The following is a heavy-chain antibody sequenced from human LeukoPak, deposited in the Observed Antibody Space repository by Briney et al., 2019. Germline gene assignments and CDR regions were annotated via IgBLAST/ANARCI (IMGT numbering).Heavy chain of an antibody. D-gene: IGHD3-10*01. CDR1: GYTLTDYY. CDR3: ARSGVRGVIGDY. V-gene: IGHV1-2*06. J-gene: IGHJ4*02. CDR2: INPNSGGT. Sequence: ASVKVSCKAPGYTLTDYYMHWVRQAPGQGLEWMGRINPNSGGTNYAQKFQGRVTMTRDTSISTVYMELSRLRSDDTAVYYCARSGVRGVIGDYWGQGTLVTVSS.